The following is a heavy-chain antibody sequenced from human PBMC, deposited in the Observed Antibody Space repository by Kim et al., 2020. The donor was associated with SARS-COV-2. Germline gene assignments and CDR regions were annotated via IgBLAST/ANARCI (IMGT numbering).Heavy chain of an antibody. CDR2: IYYSGST. D-gene: IGHD1-26*01. J-gene: IGHJ6*02. V-gene: IGHV4-39*01. CDR3: ARVVNSGSYYYYYGMDV. Sequence: SETLSLTCTVSGGSISSSSYYWGWIRQPPGKGLEWIGSIYYSGSTYYNPSLKSRVTISVDTSNNQFSLKLSSVTAADTAVYYCARVVNSGSYYYYYGMDVWGQGTTVTVSS. CDR1: GGSISSSSYY.